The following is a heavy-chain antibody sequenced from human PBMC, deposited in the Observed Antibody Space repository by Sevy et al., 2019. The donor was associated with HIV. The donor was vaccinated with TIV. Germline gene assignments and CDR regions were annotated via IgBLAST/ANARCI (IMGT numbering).Heavy chain of an antibody. V-gene: IGHV3-23*01. Sequence: GGSLRLSCSASGFIFSNYAMSWVRQAPGKGLEWVSSISVSGDAFYYSDSVKGRFTVYRDDSNNTLYLHLRSLRAEDKALYYCAKYFYGSGNYAFDNWGQGTLVTVSS. CDR1: GFIFSNYA. CDR3: AKYFYGSGNYAFDN. CDR2: ISVSGDAF. D-gene: IGHD3-10*01. J-gene: IGHJ4*02.